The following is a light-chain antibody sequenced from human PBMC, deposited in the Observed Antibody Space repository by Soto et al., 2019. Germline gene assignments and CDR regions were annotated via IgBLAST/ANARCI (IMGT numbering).Light chain of an antibody. CDR2: GAS. CDR3: QQYGSSPVT. CDR1: QSVSSSY. V-gene: IGKV3-20*01. J-gene: IGKJ1*01. Sequence: IVLTQSPGTLSLSPGERATLSCRASQSVSSSYLAWYQQKPGQAPRLLIYGASSRATGIPDRFSGSGSETDIPLTISSLETEEFAVYYCQQYGSSPVTFGQGTKVEIK.